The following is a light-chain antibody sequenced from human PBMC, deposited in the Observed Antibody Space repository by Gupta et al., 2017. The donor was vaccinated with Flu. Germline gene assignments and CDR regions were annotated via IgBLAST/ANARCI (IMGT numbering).Light chain of an antibody. CDR3: QQYAHSPLT. Sequence: IVLTQSPGTLSSFQGERATLSCRARQSVTNNYLAWYQQKCGQAPRLLIHGVSSRATGIPDRFSGSGSGTDFTLTISSLEPEDFAVYFCQQYAHSPLTFGGGTKVEIK. V-gene: IGKV3-20*01. CDR2: GVS. J-gene: IGKJ4*01. CDR1: QSVTNNY.